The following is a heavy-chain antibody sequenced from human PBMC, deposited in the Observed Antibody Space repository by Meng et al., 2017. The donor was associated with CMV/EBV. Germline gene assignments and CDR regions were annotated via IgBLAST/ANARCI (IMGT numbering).Heavy chain of an antibody. CDR3: ARSSQWLLPNLDH. CDR2: IVPIFGTT. V-gene: IGHV1-69*05. J-gene: IGHJ4*02. Sequence: SVKVSCKTSGGTFSSYAFIWVRQAPGQGLEWMAGIVPIFGTTDYAQKFQGRVTLTTDESTSTAYMELSSLTSEDTAVYYCARSSQWLLPNLDHWDQGTLVTVSS. D-gene: IGHD6-19*01. CDR1: GGTFSSYA.